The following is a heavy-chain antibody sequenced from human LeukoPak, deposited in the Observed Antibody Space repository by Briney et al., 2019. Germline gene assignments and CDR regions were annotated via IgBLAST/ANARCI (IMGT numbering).Heavy chain of an antibody. CDR3: ARDRYDSSGKALYYSDY. J-gene: IGHJ4*02. CDR1: GFTFSSYA. V-gene: IGHV3-30-3*01. D-gene: IGHD3-22*01. CDR2: ISYDGSNK. Sequence: PGGSLRLSCAASGFTFSSYAMHWVRQAPGKGLEWVAVISYDGSNKYYADSVKGRFTISRDNSKNTLYLQMNSLRAEDTAVYYCARDRYDSSGKALYYSDYWGQGTLVTVSS.